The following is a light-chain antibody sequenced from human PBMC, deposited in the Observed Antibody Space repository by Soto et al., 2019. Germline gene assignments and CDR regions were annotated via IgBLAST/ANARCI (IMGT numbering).Light chain of an antibody. Sequence: DIQMTQSPSSLSASLGDRVTITCRASQNIDSYLNWYQQKPGKAPKYLIYGASSLQSGVPSRFSGSGSGTDFTLTISSLQPEDFATYYCQQSYSTPITFGQGTRLEIK. CDR2: GAS. J-gene: IGKJ5*01. V-gene: IGKV1-39*01. CDR3: QQSYSTPIT. CDR1: QNIDSY.